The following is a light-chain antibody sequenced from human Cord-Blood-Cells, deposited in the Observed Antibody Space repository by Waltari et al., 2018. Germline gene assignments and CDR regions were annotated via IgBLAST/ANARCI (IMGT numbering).Light chain of an antibody. CDR1: SSDVGSYNL. CDR3: CSYAGSSTWG. CDR2: EGS. J-gene: IGLJ2*01. V-gene: IGLV2-23*01. Sequence: QSALTQPASVSGSPGQSITIPFTGTSSDVGSYNLVPWYQQHPGKAPKLMIYEGSKRPSGVSNRFSGSKSGNTASLTISGLQAEDEADYYCCSYAGSSTWGFGGGTKLTVL.